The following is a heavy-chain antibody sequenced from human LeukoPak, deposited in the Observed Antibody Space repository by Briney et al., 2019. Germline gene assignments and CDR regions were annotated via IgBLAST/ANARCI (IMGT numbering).Heavy chain of an antibody. CDR2: IYHSGST. Sequence: SETLSLTCTVSGGSISSYYWSWIRQPPGKGLEWIGYIYHSGSTYHNPSLKSRGTISVDRSKNQFSLKLSSVTAADTAVYYCARDQSSGSYYKGYYYYGMDVWGQGTPVTGSS. CDR3: ARDQSSGSYYKGYYYYGMDV. D-gene: IGHD3-10*01. V-gene: IGHV4-59*12. CDR1: GGSISSYY. J-gene: IGHJ6*02.